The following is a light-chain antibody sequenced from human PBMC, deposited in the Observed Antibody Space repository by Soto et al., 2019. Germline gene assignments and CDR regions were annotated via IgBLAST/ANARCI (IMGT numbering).Light chain of an antibody. CDR1: SSNIGNNY. J-gene: IGLJ1*01. CDR3: GTWDDSHNVLYV. V-gene: IGLV1-51*01. Sequence: QSVLTQPPSVSAAPGQKVTISCSGGSSNIGNNYVSWYQQLPGTAPKLLIYDNNKRPSGIPDRFSGSKSGTSATLGITGLQTGDEADYYCGTWDDSHNVLYVFGTGTKVTVL. CDR2: DNN.